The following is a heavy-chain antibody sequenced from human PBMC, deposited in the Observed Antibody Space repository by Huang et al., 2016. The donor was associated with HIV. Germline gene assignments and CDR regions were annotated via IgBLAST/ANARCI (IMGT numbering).Heavy chain of an antibody. V-gene: IGHV3-49*05. J-gene: IGHJ4*02. CDR2: IRRKASVGKT. CDR1: GFHFGVYA. CDR3: TRENDDFWSGYYKYYFDY. Sequence: EVQLVESGGGLVKPGRSLRLSCKASGFHFGVYAMSWFRQAPGKWWEWVGFIRRKASVGKTEYAASVKGRVTISRDDSKSIAYLQMNSLKIEDTAVYYCTRENDDFWSGYYKYYFDYWGQGTLVTVSS. D-gene: IGHD3-3*01.